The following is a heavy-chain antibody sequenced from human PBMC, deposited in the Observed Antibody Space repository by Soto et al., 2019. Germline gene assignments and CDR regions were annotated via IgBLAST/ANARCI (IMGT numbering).Heavy chain of an antibody. J-gene: IGHJ6*02. Sequence: SLRLSCAASGFTFSSYAMHWVRQAPGKGLEWVAVISYDGSNKYYADSVKGRFTISRDNSKNTLYLQMNSLRAEDTAVYYCARDFTPYYYYGMDVWGQGTTVTVSS. CDR2: ISYDGSNK. CDR3: ARDFTPYYYYGMDV. V-gene: IGHV3-30-3*01. CDR1: GFTFSSYA.